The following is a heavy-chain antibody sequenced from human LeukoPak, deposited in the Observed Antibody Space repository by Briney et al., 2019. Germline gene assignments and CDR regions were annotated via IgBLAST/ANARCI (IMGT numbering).Heavy chain of an antibody. V-gene: IGHV3-23*01. CDR1: GFTLSSYA. CDR2: ISGSGGST. Sequence: GGSLRLSCAASGFTLSSYAMSWVRQAPGKGLEWVSAISGSGGSTYYADSVKGRFTIPRDNSKNTLYLQMNSLRAEDTAVYYCAKVPSAGAYDFWSGYPSPYFDYWGQGTLVTVSS. J-gene: IGHJ4*02. CDR3: AKVPSAGAYDFWSGYPSPYFDY. D-gene: IGHD3-3*01.